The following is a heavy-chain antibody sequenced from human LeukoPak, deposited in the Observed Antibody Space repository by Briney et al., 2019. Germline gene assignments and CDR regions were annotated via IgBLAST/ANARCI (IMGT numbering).Heavy chain of an antibody. D-gene: IGHD3-3*01. J-gene: IGHJ6*03. CDR3: ATHPHYDFWSGYYTAQRYYYYYMDV. Sequence: PGGSLRLSCAASGFTFSSYGMHWVRQAPGKGLEWVAFIRYDGSNKYYADSVKGRFTISRDNSKNTLYLQMNSLRAEDTAVYYCATHPHYDFWSGYYTAQRYYYYYMDVWGKGTTVTVSS. CDR1: GFTFSSYG. CDR2: IRYDGSNK. V-gene: IGHV3-30*02.